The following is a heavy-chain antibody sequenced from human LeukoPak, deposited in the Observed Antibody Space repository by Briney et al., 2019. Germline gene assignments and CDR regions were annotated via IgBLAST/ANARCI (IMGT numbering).Heavy chain of an antibody. Sequence: SETLSLICTVSGGSISSSIYYWGWIRQPPGKGLEWIGSIYYTGTTYYNPSLKSRVTISVDTSKNQVSLKLSSVTAADTAVYYCARPAPSGSYSRFDYWGQGTLVTVFS. CDR1: GGSISSSIYY. CDR3: ARPAPSGSYSRFDY. V-gene: IGHV4-39*01. J-gene: IGHJ4*02. D-gene: IGHD1-26*01. CDR2: IYYTGTT.